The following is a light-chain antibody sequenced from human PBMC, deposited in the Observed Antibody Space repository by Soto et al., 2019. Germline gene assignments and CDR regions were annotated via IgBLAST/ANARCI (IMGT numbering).Light chain of an antibody. V-gene: IGKV1-5*01. CDR2: DVS. Sequence: DIQMTQSPSALSASVGDRVTITCRASQSVSRRLAWYQQKPGEAPKLLIYDVSTLERGVPSRFSGSGSGTEFTLTISSLQPDDFGAYYCRQYVGLPWTFGQGTKVDIK. CDR3: RQYVGLPWT. J-gene: IGKJ1*01. CDR1: QSVSRR.